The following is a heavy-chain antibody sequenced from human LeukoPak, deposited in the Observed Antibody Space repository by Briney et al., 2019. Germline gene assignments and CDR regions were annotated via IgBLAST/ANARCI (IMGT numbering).Heavy chain of an antibody. CDR3: VRDALPHCASSSCYQFDY. J-gene: IGHJ4*02. CDR1: GFTFDEHT. D-gene: IGHD2-2*01. Sequence: GGSLRLSCVATGFTFDEHTIHWVRQRPGKGLEWVSPVTWEDFAFYGDSVKGRFTVSRDRKENSVFLQMNSLNPEDSAVYFCVRDALPHCASSSCYQFDYWGQGTLVTVSS. CDR2: VTWEDFA. V-gene: IGHV3-43*01.